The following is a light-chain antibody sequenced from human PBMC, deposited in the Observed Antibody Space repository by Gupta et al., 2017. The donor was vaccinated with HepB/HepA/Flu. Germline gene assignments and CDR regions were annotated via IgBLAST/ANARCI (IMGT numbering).Light chain of an antibody. CDR2: DVS. J-gene: IGLJ2*01. CDR1: SSDEGGYDF. V-gene: IGLV2-11*01. CDR3: CSYAGSFTLV. Sequence: QSALTQPRSVSGSPGQSVTISCTGTSSDEGGYDFVSWYQQNPGKAPKLMIYDVSKRPSGVPDRFSGSKSGNTASLTISGLQVEDEADYYCCSYAGSFTLVFGGGTKLTVL.